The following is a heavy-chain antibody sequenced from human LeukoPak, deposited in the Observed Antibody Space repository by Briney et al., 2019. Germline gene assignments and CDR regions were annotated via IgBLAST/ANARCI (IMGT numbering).Heavy chain of an antibody. CDR3: ARASGYYDSSGYYYELFDY. J-gene: IGHJ4*02. V-gene: IGHV3-30*02. CDR1: GFTFSSYG. Sequence: GGSLRLSCAASGFTFSSYGMHWVRQAPGKGLEWVAFIRYDGSNKYYADSVKGRFAISRDNAKNSLYLQMNSLRAEDTAVYYCARASGYYDSSGYYYELFDYWGQGTLVTVSS. D-gene: IGHD3-22*01. CDR2: IRYDGSNK.